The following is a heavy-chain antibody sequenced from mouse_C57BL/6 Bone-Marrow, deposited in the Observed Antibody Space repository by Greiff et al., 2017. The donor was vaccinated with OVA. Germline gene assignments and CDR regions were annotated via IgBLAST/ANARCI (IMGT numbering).Heavy chain of an antibody. CDR3: ARDADYDDAMDY. D-gene: IGHD2-4*01. Sequence: EVKVVESGGGLVQSGRSLRLSCATSGFTFSDFYMEWVRQAPGKGLEWIAASRNKANDYTTEYSASVKGRFIVSRDTSQSILYLQMNALRAEDTAIYYCARDADYDDAMDYWGQGTSVTVSS. V-gene: IGHV7-1*01. J-gene: IGHJ4*01. CDR2: SRNKANDYTT. CDR1: GFTFSDFY.